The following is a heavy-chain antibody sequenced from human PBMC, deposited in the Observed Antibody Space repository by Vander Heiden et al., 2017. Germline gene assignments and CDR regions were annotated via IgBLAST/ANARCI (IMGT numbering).Heavy chain of an antibody. D-gene: IGHD6-6*01. CDR3: VRYSSSFGWFDP. Sequence: QLQLQESGPRLVKPSETLSLTCSLSGDSINTTFYFWGWIRQPPEKGLEWIGSMFYGGTTNYNPSLKSRVTLSADTPKNQFSLRLTSVAAEDTAVYYCVRYSSSFGWFDPWGQGALVTVS. CDR1: GDSINTTFYF. J-gene: IGHJ5*02. CDR2: MFYGGTT. V-gene: IGHV4-39*01.